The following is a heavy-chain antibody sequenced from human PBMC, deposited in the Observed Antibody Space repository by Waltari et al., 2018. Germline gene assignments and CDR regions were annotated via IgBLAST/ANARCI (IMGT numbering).Heavy chain of an antibody. Sequence: QVQMQESGPGLVKPSETLSLNCDVSGYSISGYFGGWIRQHPGQGLEWIGSIVHSGKTYYNPAHKRRGTLAVDTSKNPVSLKLSSVTAADTAVYYWARSSGYYSFSYWGQGTLVTVSS. J-gene: IGHJ4*02. V-gene: IGHV4-38-2*01. CDR1: GYSISGYF. CDR3: ARSSGYYSFSY. CDR2: IVHSGKT. D-gene: IGHD3-22*01.